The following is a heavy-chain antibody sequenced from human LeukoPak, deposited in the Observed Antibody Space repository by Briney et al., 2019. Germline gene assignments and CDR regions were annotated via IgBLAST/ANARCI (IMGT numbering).Heavy chain of an antibody. Sequence: PSETLSLTCTVSGGSISSYYWSWIRQPPGRGLEWIGYIYYSGSTNYNPSLKSRVTISVDTSKNQFSLKLSSVTAADTAVYYCAREGTTVTHFDYWGQGTLVTVSS. D-gene: IGHD4-17*01. CDR1: GGSISSYY. CDR2: IYYSGST. V-gene: IGHV4-59*01. CDR3: AREGTTVTHFDY. J-gene: IGHJ4*02.